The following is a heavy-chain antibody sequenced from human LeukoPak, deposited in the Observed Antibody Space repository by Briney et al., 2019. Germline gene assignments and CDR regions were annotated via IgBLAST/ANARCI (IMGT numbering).Heavy chain of an antibody. V-gene: IGHV3-7*01. D-gene: IGHD5-18*01. Sequence: GGSLRLSCVVSGFTFSSYGMHWVRQAPGKGLEWVANIKNDGTVKNYVDSVKGRFTISRDNAKNSLYLQMNSLRAEDTGVYYCAKDSYSKGDYWGQGVLVTVSS. CDR2: IKNDGTVK. CDR1: GFTFSSYG. CDR3: AKDSYSKGDY. J-gene: IGHJ4*02.